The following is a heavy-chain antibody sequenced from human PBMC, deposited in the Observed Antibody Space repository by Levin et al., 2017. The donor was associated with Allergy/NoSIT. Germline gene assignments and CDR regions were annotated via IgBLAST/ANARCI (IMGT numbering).Heavy chain of an antibody. Sequence: WASVKVSCKVSGYTLTELSMHWVRQAPGKGLEWMGGFDPEDGETIYAQKFQGRVTMTEDTSTDTAYMELSSLRSEDTAVYYCATDRAQVTMVRGVIAHYDYWGQGTLVTVSS. CDR1: GYTLTELS. CDR2: FDPEDGET. V-gene: IGHV1-24*01. CDR3: ATDRAQVTMVRGVIAHYDY. D-gene: IGHD3-10*01. J-gene: IGHJ4*02.